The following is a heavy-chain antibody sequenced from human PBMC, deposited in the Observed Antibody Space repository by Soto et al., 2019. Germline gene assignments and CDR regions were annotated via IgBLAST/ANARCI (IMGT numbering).Heavy chain of an antibody. V-gene: IGHV4-31*03. J-gene: IGHJ4*02. CDR2: IYYSGST. Sequence: SETLSLTCPVSGGSISSGCYYWSWIRKHPGKGLEWIGYIYYSGSTYYNPSLKSRVTISVDTSKNQFSLKLSSVTAADTAVYYCARESVVVVAATRITNFDYWGQGTLVTVSS. CDR3: ARESVVVVAATRITNFDY. D-gene: IGHD2-15*01. CDR1: GGSISSGCYY.